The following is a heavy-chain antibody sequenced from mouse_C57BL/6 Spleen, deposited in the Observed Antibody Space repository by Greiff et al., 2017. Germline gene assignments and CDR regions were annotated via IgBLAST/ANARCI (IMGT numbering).Heavy chain of an antibody. CDR3: ASIYDYDAMDY. D-gene: IGHD1-3*01. Sequence: EVKVVESGAELVKPGASVKLSCTASGFNIKDYYMHWVKQRTEQGLEWIGRIDPEDGETKYAPKFQGKATITADTSSNTAYLQLSSLTSEDTAVYYCASIYDYDAMDYWGQGTSVTVSS. CDR2: IDPEDGET. CDR1: GFNIKDYY. V-gene: IGHV14-2*01. J-gene: IGHJ4*01.